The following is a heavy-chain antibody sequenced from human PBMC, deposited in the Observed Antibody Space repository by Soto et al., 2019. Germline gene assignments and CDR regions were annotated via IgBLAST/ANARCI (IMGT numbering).Heavy chain of an antibody. CDR1: GFSIRTYG. V-gene: IGHV3-33*01. CDR2: IWSDGSDQ. J-gene: IGHJ6*02. CDR3: ATEPRMSSRGRGGMDV. D-gene: IGHD3-10*01. Sequence: QVELVESGGGVVQPGKSLRLSCVASGFSIRTYGMHWVRQAPGKGLEWVAVIWSDGSDQLYADSMKGLLTISRDNAKNTLYLQVNSLRADDTAAYFCATEPRMSSRGRGGMDVWGHGTTVIVSS.